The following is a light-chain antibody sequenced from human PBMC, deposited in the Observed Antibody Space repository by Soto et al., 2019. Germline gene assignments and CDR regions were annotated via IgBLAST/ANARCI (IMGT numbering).Light chain of an antibody. Sequence: EIVLTQSPGTLSLSPGERATLFCRASQSVSRSYLAWYQQRPGQAPRLLIYGASKRAIGLPARFSGSGSGTEFTLTITSLQSEDFAVYYCQQYNKWPQTFGQGTKVDIK. CDR2: GAS. CDR1: QSVSRSY. J-gene: IGKJ1*01. CDR3: QQYNKWPQT. V-gene: IGKV3-15*01.